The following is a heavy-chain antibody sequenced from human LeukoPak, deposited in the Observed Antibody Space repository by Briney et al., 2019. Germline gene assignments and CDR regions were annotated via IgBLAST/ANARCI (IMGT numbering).Heavy chain of an antibody. CDR2: ISGSGGIT. D-gene: IGHD3-9*01. J-gene: IGHJ4*02. CDR3: AKMNLLTGYYTPNFDC. Sequence: GRSLRLSCAASGFTFSSYALSWVRQDPGKGLEWVSVISGSGGITYYADSVKGRFTISRDNSKNTLYLQMNSLRAEDTAVYYCAKMNLLTGYYTPNFDCWGQGTLVTVSS. V-gene: IGHV3-23*01. CDR1: GFTFSSYA.